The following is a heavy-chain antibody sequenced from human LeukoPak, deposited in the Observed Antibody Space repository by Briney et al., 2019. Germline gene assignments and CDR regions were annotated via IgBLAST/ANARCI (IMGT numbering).Heavy chain of an antibody. J-gene: IGHJ4*02. CDR1: GGSISSSSYY. Sequence: PSETLSLTCTVSGGSISSSSYYWGWIRQPPGKGLEWIGSIYYSGSTYYNPCLKSRVTISVDTSKNQFSLKLSSVTAADTAVYYCARLDLVAGNDYWGQGTLVTVSS. D-gene: IGHD6-19*01. V-gene: IGHV4-39*01. CDR2: IYYSGST. CDR3: ARLDLVAGNDY.